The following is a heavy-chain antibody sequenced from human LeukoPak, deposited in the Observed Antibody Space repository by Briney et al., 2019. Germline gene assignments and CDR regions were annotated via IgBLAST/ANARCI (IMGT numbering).Heavy chain of an antibody. V-gene: IGHV3-23*01. J-gene: IGHJ4*02. Sequence: GGSLRLSCAASGFTFSSYAVSWVRQAPGKGLEWVSAISGSGGSTYYADSVKGRLTISRDNSKNTLYLQMNSLRAEDTAVYYCAKDRGSYYVNNFDYWGQGTLVTVSS. CDR2: ISGSGGST. D-gene: IGHD1-26*01. CDR1: GFTFSSYA. CDR3: AKDRGSYYVNNFDY.